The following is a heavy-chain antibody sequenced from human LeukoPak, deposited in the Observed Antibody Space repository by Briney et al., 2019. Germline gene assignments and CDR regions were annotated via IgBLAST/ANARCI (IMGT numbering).Heavy chain of an antibody. Sequence: SETLSLTCAVHGGSFSGYYWSWIRQPPGKGLECIGEINHIGSTNYNPSLKSRVTISVDTSKNQFSLKLSSVTAADTAGYYCAGLDFGGGYYDYWGQGTLVTVSS. CDR2: INHIGST. CDR1: GGSFSGYY. D-gene: IGHD3-3*01. J-gene: IGHJ4*02. V-gene: IGHV4-34*01. CDR3: AGLDFGGGYYDY.